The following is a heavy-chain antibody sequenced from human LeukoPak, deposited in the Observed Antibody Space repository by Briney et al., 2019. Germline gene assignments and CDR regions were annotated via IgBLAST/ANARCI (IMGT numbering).Heavy chain of an antibody. CDR1: GFTFSSYA. CDR2: ISGSGGST. J-gene: IGHJ3*02. D-gene: IGHD3-16*01. V-gene: IGHV3-23*01. CDR3: VRDAITLARRGNAFDI. Sequence: GGSLRLSCAASGFTFSSYAMSWVRQAPGKGLEWVSAISGSGGSTYYADSVKGRFTISRDNSKNTLYLQMNSLRAEDTAVYYCVRDAITLARRGNAFDIWGQGTMVTVSS.